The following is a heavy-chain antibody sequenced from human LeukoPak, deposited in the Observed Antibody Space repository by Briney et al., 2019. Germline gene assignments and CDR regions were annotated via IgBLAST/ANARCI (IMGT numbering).Heavy chain of an antibody. Sequence: SQTLSLTCTVSGGSISSGDYYWGWIRQPPGKGLEWIGYIYHSGSTHFNPSLKSRVTISVDTSKNQFSLKLSSVTAADTAVYFCARGPDSSGYYYFDYWGQGTLVTVSS. V-gene: IGHV4-30-4*01. D-gene: IGHD3-22*01. CDR3: ARGPDSSGYYYFDY. CDR2: IYHSGST. CDR1: GGSISSGDYY. J-gene: IGHJ4*02.